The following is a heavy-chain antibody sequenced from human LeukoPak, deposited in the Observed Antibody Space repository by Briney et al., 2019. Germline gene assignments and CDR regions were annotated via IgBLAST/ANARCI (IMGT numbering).Heavy chain of an antibody. CDR3: ARGGVVYPDSFDI. CDR2: IFSGGGT. CDR1: GXTVSSSY. Sequence: GGSLRLSWAASGXTVSSSYVNWVRQAPGKGLEWVSLIFSGGGTYYADSVKGRFTISRDNSKNTLFLQMNSLRAEDTAVYYCARGGVVYPDSFDIWGRGTMVTVSS. V-gene: IGHV3-66*01. J-gene: IGHJ3*02. D-gene: IGHD2-15*01.